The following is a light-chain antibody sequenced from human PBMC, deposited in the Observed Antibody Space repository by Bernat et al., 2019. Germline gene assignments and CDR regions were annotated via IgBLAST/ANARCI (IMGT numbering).Light chain of an antibody. CDR1: QSVSSN. Sequence: EIVMTQSPATLSVSPGERATLSCRASQSVSSNLVWYQQKPGQAPRLLIYGASTRATGIPARFSGSGSGTEFTLTINSLQSEDFAVYYCQQYNNWLSISFGQGTRLEIK. CDR2: GAS. J-gene: IGKJ5*01. V-gene: IGKV3-15*01. CDR3: QQYNNWLSIS.